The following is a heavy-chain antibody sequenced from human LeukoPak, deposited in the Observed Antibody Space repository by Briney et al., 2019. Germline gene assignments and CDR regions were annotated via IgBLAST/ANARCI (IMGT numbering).Heavy chain of an antibody. Sequence: GGSLRLSCAASGFTFSSYGMHWVRQAPGKGLEWVAFIRYDGSNKYYADSVKGRFTISRDNSKNTLYLQMNSLRAEDTAVYYCARRTDKYDILTNWGQGALVTVSS. CDR1: GFTFSSYG. J-gene: IGHJ4*02. CDR2: IRYDGSNK. D-gene: IGHD3-9*01. V-gene: IGHV3-30*02. CDR3: ARRTDKYDILTN.